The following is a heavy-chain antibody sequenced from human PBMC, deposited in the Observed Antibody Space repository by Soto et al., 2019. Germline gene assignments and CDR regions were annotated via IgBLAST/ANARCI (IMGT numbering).Heavy chain of an antibody. CDR3: AKDLTRQLAYWLDP. CDR1: GFSFTGYC. Sequence: ASLKVSCKASGFSFTGYCIHWLRQAPGQGLEWMGWINAHSGGTEYAQKFQGRVTLTRDTSIATAYLTLTSLTSDDTALYYCAKDLTRQLAYWLDPWGQGTQVTVSS. J-gene: IGHJ5*02. D-gene: IGHD6-6*01. CDR2: INAHSGGT. V-gene: IGHV1-2*02.